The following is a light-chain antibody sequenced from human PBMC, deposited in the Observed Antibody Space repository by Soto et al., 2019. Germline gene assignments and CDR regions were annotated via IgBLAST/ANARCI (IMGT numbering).Light chain of an antibody. CDR2: SNS. V-gene: IGLV1-47*02. CDR3: AAWDDSLSGVV. CDR1: NSNIGKNS. J-gene: IGLJ2*01. Sequence: QPVLTQPPSASGTPGQRVTISCSGSNSNIGKNSVYWYQQLPGTAPKLLIYSNSQRPSGVPDRFSGSRSGTSASLAISGLRSEDETYYYCAAWDDSLSGVVFGGGTQLTVL.